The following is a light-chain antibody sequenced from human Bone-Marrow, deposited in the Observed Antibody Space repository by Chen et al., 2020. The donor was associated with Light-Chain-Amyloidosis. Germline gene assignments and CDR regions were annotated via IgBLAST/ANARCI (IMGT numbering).Light chain of an antibody. CDR1: EDVSKY. Sequence: DVQLTQSPSSLSASVGDRITITGQASEDVSKYLNWYQQTPGRAPKLLIYDASNLEKGVPSRFSGGGSGTTFTLTIRGLRAEDIATYYCQQYDDLQWTFGQGTKVEFK. V-gene: IGKV1-33*01. J-gene: IGKJ1*01. CDR2: DAS. CDR3: QQYDDLQWT.